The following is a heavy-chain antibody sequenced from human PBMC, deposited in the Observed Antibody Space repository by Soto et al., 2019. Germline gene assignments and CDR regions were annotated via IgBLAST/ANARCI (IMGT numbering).Heavy chain of an antibody. CDR1: GYTFTGYY. CDR3: ARGLAAAGTLYYSYGMDV. V-gene: IGHV1-2*02. J-gene: IGHJ6*02. D-gene: IGHD6-13*01. Sequence: GASVKVSCKASGYTFTGYYMHWVRQAPGQGLEWMGWINPNSGGTNYAQKFQGRVTMTRDTSISTAYMELSRLRSDDTAVYYCARGLAAAGTLYYSYGMDVWGQGTTVTVSS. CDR2: INPNSGGT.